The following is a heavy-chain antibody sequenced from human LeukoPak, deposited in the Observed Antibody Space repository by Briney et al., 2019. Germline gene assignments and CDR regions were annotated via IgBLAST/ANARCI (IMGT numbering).Heavy chain of an antibody. J-gene: IGHJ5*02. D-gene: IGHD6-13*01. V-gene: IGHV4-34*01. CDR2: INHSGST. Sequence: SETLSLTCAVYGGSFSGYYWSWIRQPPGKGLEWIGEINHSGSTNYNPSLKSRVTISVDTSKNQFSLKLSSVTAADTAVYYCARERIVQQLVLYNWFDPWGQGTLVTVSS. CDR1: GGSFSGYY. CDR3: ARERIVQQLVLYNWFDP.